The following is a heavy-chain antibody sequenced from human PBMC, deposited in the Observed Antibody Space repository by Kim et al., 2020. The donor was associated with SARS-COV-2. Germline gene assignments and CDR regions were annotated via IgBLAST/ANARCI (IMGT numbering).Heavy chain of an antibody. CDR1: GGSISSGGYY. J-gene: IGHJ2*01. V-gene: IGHV4-31*03. Sequence: SETLSLTCTVSGGSISSGGYYWSWIRQHPGKGLEWIWYIYYSWITYYSPSLKSRLSISLDTSQNQFSLNLSSVTAADTAVYYCARDYPRVRWYFDLWGRG. D-gene: IGHD3-10*01. CDR2: IYYSWIT. CDR3: ARDYPRVRWYFDL.